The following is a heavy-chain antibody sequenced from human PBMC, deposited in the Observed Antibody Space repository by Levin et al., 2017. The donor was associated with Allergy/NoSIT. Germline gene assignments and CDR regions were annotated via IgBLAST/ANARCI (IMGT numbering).Heavy chain of an antibody. CDR2: IGGSDGST. CDR3: AKRRWSGGGLGDPFGY. Sequence: GGSLRLSCAASGFTFSSYAMSWVRQAPGKGLEWVSSIGGSDGSTNSADSVKGRFTISRDNSRNTVYLQMHSLRADDTAVYYCAKRRWSGGGLGDPFGYWGQGTLVTVSS. CDR1: GFTFSSYA. J-gene: IGHJ4*02. D-gene: IGHD3-16*01. V-gene: IGHV3-23*01.